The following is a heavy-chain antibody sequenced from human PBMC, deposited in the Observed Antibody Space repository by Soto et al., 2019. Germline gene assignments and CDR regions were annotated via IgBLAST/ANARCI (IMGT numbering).Heavy chain of an antibody. Sequence: EVQLVESGGGLVKPGGSLRLSCVASGFNFSNAWMNWVRQAPGKGLEWVARIKSKSDGGTTDYAAPVKGRFNISRDDSKYTLYLQMYSPKTEDTAVYFCTSVVTMIVVWGQGTLVTVSS. CDR3: TSVVTMIVV. V-gene: IGHV3-15*07. CDR1: GFNFSNAW. D-gene: IGHD3-22*01. J-gene: IGHJ4*02. CDR2: IKSKSDGGTT.